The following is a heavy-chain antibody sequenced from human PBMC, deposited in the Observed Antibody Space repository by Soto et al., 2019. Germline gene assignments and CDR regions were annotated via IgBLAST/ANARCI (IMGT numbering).Heavy chain of an antibody. D-gene: IGHD5-18*01. CDR3: ARVVGGDTAEGEFDS. J-gene: IGHJ4*02. V-gene: IGHV3-48*01. CDR2: ISSSSSNI. Sequence: EVQLVESGGGLVQPGGSLRLSCAASGFTFSSYSMNWVRQAPGKGLEWVSYISSSSSNIYYADSVKGRFTISRDNAKNSLYLQMNSLRAEDTAVYYCARVVGGDTAEGEFDSWGQGTLVTVSS. CDR1: GFTFSSYS.